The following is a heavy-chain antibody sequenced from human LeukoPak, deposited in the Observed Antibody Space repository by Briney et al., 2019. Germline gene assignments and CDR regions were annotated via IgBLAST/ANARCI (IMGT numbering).Heavy chain of an antibody. V-gene: IGHV3-30*18. CDR2: ISYDGTNK. CDR1: GFTFSSYG. Sequence: GGSLRLSCAVSGFTFSSYGMHWVGQAPAKGLEWMAVISYDGTNKYYGDSVKGRFTISRDNSNNTLYLQMNRLRAEDTAVYYCAKDLNYDFWSGLGNWGQGTLVTVSS. D-gene: IGHD3-3*01. J-gene: IGHJ4*02. CDR3: AKDLNYDFWSGLGN.